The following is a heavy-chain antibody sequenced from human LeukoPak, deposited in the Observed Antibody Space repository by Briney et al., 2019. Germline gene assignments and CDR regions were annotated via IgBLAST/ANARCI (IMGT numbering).Heavy chain of an antibody. CDR2: IYCSGST. CDR1: GGSISSYY. CDR3: ARAQQFESG. V-gene: IGHV4-59*12. J-gene: IGHJ4*02. Sequence: SETLSLTCTVSGGSISSYYWSWIRQPPGKGLEWIGYIYCSGSTNYNPSLKSRVTISVGTSKNQFSLKLSSVTAADTAVYYCARAQQFESGWGQGTLVTVSS. D-gene: IGHD6-13*01.